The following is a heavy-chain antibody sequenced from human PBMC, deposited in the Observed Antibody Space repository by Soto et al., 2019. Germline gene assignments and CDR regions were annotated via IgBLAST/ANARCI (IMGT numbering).Heavy chain of an antibody. Sequence: QVQLVESGGGVVQPGRSLRLSCAASGFTFRNYGMHWVRQAPGKGLEWMAMIWYDGSNKHYADSVKGRFTISRDNSKNTLYLQLHSLRDEDTAVYYCARVRDGYNPEYWGQGTLVTVSS. CDR1: GFTFRNYG. V-gene: IGHV3-33*01. CDR2: IWYDGSNK. CDR3: ARVRDGYNPEY. J-gene: IGHJ4*02. D-gene: IGHD5-12*01.